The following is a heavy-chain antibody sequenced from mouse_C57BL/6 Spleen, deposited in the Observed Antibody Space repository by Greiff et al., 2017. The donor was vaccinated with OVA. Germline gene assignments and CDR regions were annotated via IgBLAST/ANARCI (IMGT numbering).Heavy chain of an antibody. CDR3: ARGALYYYYFDY. V-gene: IGHV5-16*01. D-gene: IGHD1-1*01. J-gene: IGHJ2*01. CDR2: INYDGSST. Sequence: EVMLVESEGGLVQPGSSMKLSCTASGFTFSDYYMAWVRQVPEKGLEWVANINYDGSSTYYLDSLKSRFIISRDNAKNILYLQMSSLKSEDTATYYCARGALYYYYFDYWGQGTTLTVSS. CDR1: GFTFSDYY.